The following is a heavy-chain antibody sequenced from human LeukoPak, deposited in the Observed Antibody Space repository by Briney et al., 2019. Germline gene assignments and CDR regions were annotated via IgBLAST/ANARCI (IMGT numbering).Heavy chain of an antibody. Sequence: ASVKVSCKASGGTFSSYAINWVRQATGQGLEWMGWMNPNSGNTGYAQKFQGRVTMTRNTSISTAYMELSSMRSEDTAVYYCARAGRADPHYWYFDLWGRGTLVTVSS. V-gene: IGHV1-8*02. J-gene: IGHJ2*01. CDR1: GGTFSSYA. CDR3: ARAGRADPHYWYFDL. CDR2: MNPNSGNT. D-gene: IGHD3-10*01.